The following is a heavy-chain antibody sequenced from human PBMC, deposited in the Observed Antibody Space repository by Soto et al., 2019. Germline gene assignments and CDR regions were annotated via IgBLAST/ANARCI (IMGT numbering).Heavy chain of an antibody. D-gene: IGHD3-10*01. V-gene: IGHV4-61*05. Sequence: SETLSLTCTVSGGSISSSSYYWGWIRQPPGKGLEWIGFMYNSGSTHYNPSLKSRVTISLDTSKNQFSLNLRSVTAADTAVSYCASMGYHYGSGSYPLDYWGQGTLVTVSS. CDR2: MYNSGST. CDR1: GGSISSSSYY. J-gene: IGHJ4*02. CDR3: ASMGYHYGSGSYPLDY.